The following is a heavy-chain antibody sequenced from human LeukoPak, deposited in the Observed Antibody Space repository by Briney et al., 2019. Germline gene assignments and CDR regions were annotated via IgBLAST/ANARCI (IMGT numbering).Heavy chain of an antibody. CDR2: IYYSGNT. CDR3: ATSGTTGYYYYMDV. J-gene: IGHJ6*03. Sequence: SETLSLTCTVSDDSISNNSWSWIRQPPGKGLEWIGCIYYSGNTNCKSSLKSRVNISVDTSKNQFSLKLSSVTAADAAVYYCATSGTTGYYYYMDVWGKGTTVTVSS. CDR1: DDSISNNS. D-gene: IGHD1-1*01. V-gene: IGHV4-59*01.